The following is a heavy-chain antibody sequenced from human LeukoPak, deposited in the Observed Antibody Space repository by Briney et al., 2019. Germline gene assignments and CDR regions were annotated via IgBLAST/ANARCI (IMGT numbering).Heavy chain of an antibody. V-gene: IGHV1-69*05. J-gene: IGHJ6*03. CDR2: IIPIFGTA. CDR1: GGTFSSYA. CDR3: ARNKYSYDHYYYYMDV. Sequence: SVKVSCKASGGTFSSYAISWVRQAPGQGLEWMGGIIPIFGTANYAQKFQGRVTITTDESTSTAYMELSSLRSEDTAVYYFARNKYSYDHYYYYMDVWGKGTTVTVSS. D-gene: IGHD5-18*01.